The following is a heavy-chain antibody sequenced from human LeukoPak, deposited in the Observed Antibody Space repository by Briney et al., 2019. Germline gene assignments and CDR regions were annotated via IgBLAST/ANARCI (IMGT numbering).Heavy chain of an antibody. Sequence: GASVKVSCKASGYTFTSNALGWVRQAPGQGLEWMGWINPNTGDTHYAQKFQGRVTLTRDTSITTVYMELSRLTSDDTAIFYCAVAPGDYWGQGTLVTVSS. J-gene: IGHJ4*02. CDR3: AVAPGDY. CDR2: INPNTGDT. D-gene: IGHD2-21*01. V-gene: IGHV1-2*02. CDR1: GYTFTSNA.